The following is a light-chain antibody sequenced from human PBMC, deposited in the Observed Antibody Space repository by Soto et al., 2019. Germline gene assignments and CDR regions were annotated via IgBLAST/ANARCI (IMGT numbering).Light chain of an antibody. CDR1: QSVSSIY. CDR3: QQYGSSPPT. CDR2: DAS. V-gene: IGKV3-20*01. Sequence: EIVLTQPPGTLSLSPGERASLSCRASQSVSSIYLAWYQQKAGRAPRLLIYDASSRATGIPDRFSGSASGTDFTLTISRLEPEDFALYYCQQYGSSPPTFGQGTKVDIK. J-gene: IGKJ1*01.